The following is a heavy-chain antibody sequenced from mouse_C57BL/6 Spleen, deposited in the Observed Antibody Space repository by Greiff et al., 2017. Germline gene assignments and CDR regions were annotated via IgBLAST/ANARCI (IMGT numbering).Heavy chain of an antibody. CDR2: IYPGSGNT. CDR3: ARADCDCDLDY. CDR1: GSTFTSYW. V-gene: IGHV1-55*01. J-gene: IGHJ2*01. Sequence: QVQLQQPGAALVKPGASVKMSCTASGSTFTSYWITWVKQRPGQGLEWIGDIYPGSGNTNYTEKFKSKSTLTVDTSSSTAYMQLSILTSEDSAVYYCARADCDCDLDYWGQGTTLTVSS. D-gene: IGHD2-13*01.